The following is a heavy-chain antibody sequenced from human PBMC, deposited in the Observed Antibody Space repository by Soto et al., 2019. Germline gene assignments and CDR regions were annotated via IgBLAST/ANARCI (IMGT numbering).Heavy chain of an antibody. CDR3: AKSDMDIVVVVAATLDDAFDI. CDR1: GFTFDDYA. D-gene: IGHD2-15*01. J-gene: IGHJ3*02. V-gene: IGHV3-9*01. CDR2: ISWNSGSI. Sequence: GGSLRLSCAASGFTFDDYAMHWVRQAPGKGLEWVSGISWNSGSIGYADSVKGRFTISRDNAKNSLYLQMNSLRAEDTVLYYCAKSDMDIVVVVAATLDDAFDIWGQGTMVTVSS.